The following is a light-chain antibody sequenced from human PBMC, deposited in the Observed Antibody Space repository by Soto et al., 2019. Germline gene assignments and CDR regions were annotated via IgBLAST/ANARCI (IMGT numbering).Light chain of an antibody. V-gene: IGKV3-15*01. Sequence: IVMTQSPATLSVSPGERTTLSCRASQSVSSNLAWYQQKPGQAPRLLIYGASTRATGIPARFSGSGSGTEFTLAISSLQSEDFADYYCQQYNGWPLTFGQGTKLEI. CDR1: QSVSSN. CDR3: QQYNGWPLT. J-gene: IGKJ2*01. CDR2: GAS.